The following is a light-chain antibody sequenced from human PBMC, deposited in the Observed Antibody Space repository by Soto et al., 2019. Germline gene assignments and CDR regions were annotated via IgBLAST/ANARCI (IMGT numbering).Light chain of an antibody. V-gene: IGKV1D-16*01. CDR3: QQFRSFPIT. CDR1: QDIGSH. J-gene: IGKJ5*01. CDR2: FAS. Sequence: DIQMTQSPSSLSASVGDRVTITCRASQDIGSHLAWYQQKPEKAPKSLIYFASTLQSGVPSRFSASGSGTDFTLTISSLPPEDFATYYCQQFRSFPITFGQGTRLEIK.